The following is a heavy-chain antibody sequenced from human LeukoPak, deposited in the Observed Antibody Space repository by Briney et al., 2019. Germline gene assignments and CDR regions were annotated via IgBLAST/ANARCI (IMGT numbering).Heavy chain of an antibody. CDR1: GGSISSGDYY. CDR3: ARDAYGSGSYYTDY. CDR2: IYYSGST. V-gene: IGHV4-30-4*01. Sequence: PSETLSLTCTVSGGSISSGDYYWSWIRQPPGKGLEWIGYIYYSGSTYYNPSLKSRVTISVDTSKNQFSLKLGSVTAADTAVYYCARDAYGSGSYYTDYWGQGTLVTVSS. D-gene: IGHD3-10*01. J-gene: IGHJ4*02.